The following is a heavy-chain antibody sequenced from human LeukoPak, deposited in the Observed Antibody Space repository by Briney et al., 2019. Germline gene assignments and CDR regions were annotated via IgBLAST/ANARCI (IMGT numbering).Heavy chain of an antibody. CDR1: GFTFSSYA. CDR3: AKSLSTVTPGDY. CDR2: ISGSDGGT. J-gene: IGHJ4*02. Sequence: GGSLRLSCAASGFTFSSYAMSWVRQAPGKGLEWVSVISGSDGGTYYADSVKGRFTISRDNSKNTLYLQMNSLRAEDTAVYYCAKSLSTVTPGDYWGERTLVTDS. D-gene: IGHD4-17*01. V-gene: IGHV3-23*01.